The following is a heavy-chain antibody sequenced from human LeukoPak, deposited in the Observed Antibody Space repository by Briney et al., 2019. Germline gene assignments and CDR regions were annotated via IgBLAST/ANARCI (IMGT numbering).Heavy chain of an antibody. D-gene: IGHD3-9*01. CDR2: ISWNSGSI. CDR3: AKTLGDGDDILTALDV. Sequence: GGSLRLSCAASGFTFDDYAMLWVRQAPGKGLEWVSGISWNSGSIGYADSVKGRFTISRDNAKNSLYLQMNSLRAEDTALYYCAKTLGDGDDILTALDVWGQGTTVTVSS. V-gene: IGHV3-9*01. J-gene: IGHJ6*02. CDR1: GFTFDDYA.